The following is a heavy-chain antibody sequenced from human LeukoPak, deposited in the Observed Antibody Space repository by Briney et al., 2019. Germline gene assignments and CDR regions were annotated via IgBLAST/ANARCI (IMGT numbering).Heavy chain of an antibody. CDR3: ARTYCSGGSCYGNDY. CDR1: GYTFTSYY. V-gene: IGHV1-46*01. CDR2: INPSGGST. J-gene: IGHJ4*02. D-gene: IGHD2-15*01. Sequence: ASVKVSCKASGYTFTSYYMHWVRQAPGQGLEWMGIINPSGGSTSYAQKFQGRVTMTRDMSTSTVYMELSSLRSEDTAVYYCARTYCSGGSCYGNDYWGQGTLVTVSS.